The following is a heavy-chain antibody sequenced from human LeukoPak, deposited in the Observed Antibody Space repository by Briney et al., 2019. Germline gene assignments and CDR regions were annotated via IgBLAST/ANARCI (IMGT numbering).Heavy chain of an antibody. J-gene: IGHJ6*03. Sequence: GGSLRLSCAASGFTFSSYWMSWVRQAPGKGLEWVANIKQDGSEKYYVDSVKGRFTISRDNSRNTLYLQMNSLTAEDTAVFYCAKDGVILAPGVYWYMDVWGRGTTVTVSS. CDR1: GFTFSSYW. D-gene: IGHD3-16*02. CDR2: IKQDGSEK. CDR3: AKDGVILAPGVYWYMDV. V-gene: IGHV3-7*04.